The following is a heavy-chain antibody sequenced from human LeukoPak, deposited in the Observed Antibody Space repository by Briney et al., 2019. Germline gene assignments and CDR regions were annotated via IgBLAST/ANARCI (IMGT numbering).Heavy chain of an antibody. CDR2: INDNGDGT. V-gene: IGHV3-23*01. Sequence: RGSLRLSCAASGFSFSSYAMSWVRQAPGKGLKWVSTINDNGDGTYYAESVKGRFTIARDNFYNSVSLQMNSLRDEDTGVYFCAQGGYCGDSHCYTGAIEMWGQGTMVTVSS. CDR1: GFSFSSYA. J-gene: IGHJ3*01. D-gene: IGHD2-21*01. CDR3: AQGGYCGDSHCYTGAIEM.